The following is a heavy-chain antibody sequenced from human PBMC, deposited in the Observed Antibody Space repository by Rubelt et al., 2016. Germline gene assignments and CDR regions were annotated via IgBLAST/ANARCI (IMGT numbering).Heavy chain of an antibody. D-gene: IGHD5-24*01. CDR2: GGST. CDR3: ARDGYSQVPV. V-gene: IGHV3-23*01. J-gene: IGHJ4*02. Sequence: GGSTYYADSVKGRFTISRDNSKNTLYLQMNSLRAEDTAVYYCARDGYSQVPVWGQGTLVTVSS.